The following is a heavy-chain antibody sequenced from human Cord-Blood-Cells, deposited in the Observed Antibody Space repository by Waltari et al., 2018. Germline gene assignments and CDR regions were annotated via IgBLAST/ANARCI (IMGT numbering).Heavy chain of an antibody. CDR3: AKVPVSPVDAFDI. CDR1: GFTFRSYG. J-gene: IGHJ3*02. V-gene: IGHV3-30*02. Sequence: QVQLVESGGGVVQPGGSLRLSCPSSGFTFRSYGKPGCRTAPGKGLEWVAFIRYDGSNKYYADSVKGRFTISRDNSKNTLYLQMNSLRAEDTAVYYCAKVPVSPVDAFDIWGQGTMVTVSS. CDR2: IRYDGSNK.